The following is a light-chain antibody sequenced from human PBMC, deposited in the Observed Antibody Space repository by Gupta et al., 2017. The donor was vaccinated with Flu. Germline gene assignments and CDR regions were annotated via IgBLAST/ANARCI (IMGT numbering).Light chain of an antibody. CDR2: KAS. V-gene: IGKV1-5*03. Sequence: PSTLSASEGDRVTITCRASQSISSWLAWYQQKPGKAPKLLIYKASSLDAGVPSRFSGSGSGTEFTLTITSLQPDDFATYYCQQYNGYPVTFGEGTKVEI. CDR1: QSISSW. CDR3: QQYNGYPVT. J-gene: IGKJ4*02.